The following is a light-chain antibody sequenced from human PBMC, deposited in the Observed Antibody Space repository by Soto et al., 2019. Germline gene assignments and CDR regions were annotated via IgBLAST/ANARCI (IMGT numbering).Light chain of an antibody. J-gene: IGKJ1*01. CDR1: QSVSSSY. CDR2: GTS. V-gene: IGKV3-20*01. Sequence: ESVLIPSPGTLSLYTGERATLSCRASQSVSSSYLAWYQQKPGQAPRLLIYGTSSRATAIPDRFSGSGSGTDFTLTISRLEPEDFAVYYCQQYGSSSWTFCQGTKVDIK. CDR3: QQYGSSSWT.